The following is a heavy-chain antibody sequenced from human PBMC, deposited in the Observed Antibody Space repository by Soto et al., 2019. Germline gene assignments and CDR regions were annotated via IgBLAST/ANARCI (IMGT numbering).Heavy chain of an antibody. V-gene: IGHV2-5*02. CDR3: AHAYGGTSWPNDVFDV. D-gene: IGHD2-2*01. J-gene: IGHJ3*01. CDR2: IYWDDDQ. Sequence: QITLKESGPTLVKPTQTLTLTCTFSGFSLSADGVGVGWIRQPPGKALEWLALIYWDDDQRYSPCLKTRLTITKATSKNPVVLTITNMDPVDTATYYCAHAYGGTSWPNDVFDVWGQATVVTVSS. CDR1: GFSLSADGVG.